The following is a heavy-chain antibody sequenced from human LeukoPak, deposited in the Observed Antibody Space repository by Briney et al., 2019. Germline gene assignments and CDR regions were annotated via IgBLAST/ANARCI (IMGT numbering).Heavy chain of an antibody. Sequence: GGPLRLSCAASGFTFSSYAMHWVRQAPGKGLEWAAVISYDGSNKYYADSVKGRFTISRDNSKSTLYLQMNSLRAEDTAVYYCARELYIVVVVAADYYGMDVWGKGTTVTVSS. D-gene: IGHD2-15*01. J-gene: IGHJ6*04. V-gene: IGHV3-30*04. CDR2: ISYDGSNK. CDR1: GFTFSSYA. CDR3: ARELYIVVVVAADYYGMDV.